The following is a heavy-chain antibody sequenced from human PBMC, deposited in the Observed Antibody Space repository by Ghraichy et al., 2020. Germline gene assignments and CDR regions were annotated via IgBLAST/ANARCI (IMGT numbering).Heavy chain of an antibody. Sequence: GESLNISCAASGFIFSDYYMTWIRQAPGKGLEWISYISGSSSYINYADSVKGRFTISRDNAKNSLYLQMNSLRPEDTALYYCARETRIGRIVATTAQFDYWGQGTLVTVSS. CDR1: GFIFSDYY. J-gene: IGHJ4*02. D-gene: IGHD5-12*01. CDR2: ISGSSSYI. V-gene: IGHV3-11*06. CDR3: ARETRIGRIVATTAQFDY.